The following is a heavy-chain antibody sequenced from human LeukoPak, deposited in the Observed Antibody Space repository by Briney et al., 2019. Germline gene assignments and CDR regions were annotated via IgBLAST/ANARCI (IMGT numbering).Heavy chain of an antibody. Sequence: GGSLRLSCAASGFMFSKSWMHWVRQVPGKGLVWVARIYNDGSTTNYADSVKGRFTISRDNSKNTLYLQMNSLRAEDTALYYCARDHGYYDSSGYGQFDPWGQGTLVTVSS. CDR1: GFMFSKSW. CDR3: ARDHGYYDSSGYGQFDP. CDR2: IYNDGSTT. J-gene: IGHJ5*02. V-gene: IGHV3-74*01. D-gene: IGHD3-22*01.